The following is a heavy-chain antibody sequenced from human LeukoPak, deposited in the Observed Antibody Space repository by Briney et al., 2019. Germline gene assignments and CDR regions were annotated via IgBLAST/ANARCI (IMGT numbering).Heavy chain of an antibody. J-gene: IGHJ4*02. CDR2: IYSGGST. D-gene: IGHD3-10*01. CDR1: GFTVSSNY. V-gene: IGHV3-66*01. Sequence: GGSLRLSCAASGFTVSSNYMSWVRQAPGKGLEWVSVIYSGGSTYYADSVRGRFTISRDNSKNTLYLQMNSLRAEDTAVYYCARDRAYYYGSGSSDDYWGQGTLVTVSS. CDR3: ARDRAYYYGSGSSDDY.